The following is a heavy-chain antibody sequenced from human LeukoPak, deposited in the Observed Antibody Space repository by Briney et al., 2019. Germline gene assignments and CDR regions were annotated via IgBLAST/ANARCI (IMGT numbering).Heavy chain of an antibody. Sequence: GGTLRLSCAASASTFSSYGMSWVRQAPGKGLEWVSVISGSGGSTFYADSVKGRFTISRDNSKNTLYLQMNSLRAEDTAVYYCAEDIGHSGSSFDYWGQGTLVTVSS. V-gene: IGHV3-23*01. CDR2: ISGSGGST. CDR1: ASTFSSYG. J-gene: IGHJ4*02. CDR3: AEDIGHSGSSFDY. D-gene: IGHD4-23*01.